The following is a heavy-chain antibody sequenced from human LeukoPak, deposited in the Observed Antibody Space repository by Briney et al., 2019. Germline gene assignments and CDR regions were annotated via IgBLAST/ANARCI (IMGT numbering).Heavy chain of an antibody. CDR3: ARDRGAGRNGLDN. V-gene: IGHV3-33*01. CDR2: IWYDGSHK. CDR1: GFTFSSFG. D-gene: IGHD3-10*01. Sequence: PGGSLRLSCAASGFTFSSFGMHWVRQAPGKGLEWVAVIWYDGSHKNYVDSVNGRFTISRDDSKNTLYLQMNSLRAEDTAVYHCARDRGAGRNGLDNWGQGTLVTVSS. J-gene: IGHJ4*02.